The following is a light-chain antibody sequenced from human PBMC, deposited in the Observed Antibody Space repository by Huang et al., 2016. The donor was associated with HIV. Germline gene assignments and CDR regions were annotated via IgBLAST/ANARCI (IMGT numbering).Light chain of an antibody. J-gene: IGKJ4*01. CDR1: QRVRSN. Sequence: EIVMTQSPATLSVSPGERATLSCRASQRVRSNLAWYQQKPGQAPRLLIYDASTRATGLPARFSGSGSGTEFTLTISSLQSEDFAVYYCQQYNDWPLTFGGGTKVEIK. CDR2: DAS. V-gene: IGKV3-15*01. CDR3: QQYNDWPLT.